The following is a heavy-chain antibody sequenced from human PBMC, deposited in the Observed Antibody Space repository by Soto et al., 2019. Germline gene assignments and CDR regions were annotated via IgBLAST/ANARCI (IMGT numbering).Heavy chain of an antibody. D-gene: IGHD2-21*01. CDR1: GFTVSSNY. Sequence: GGSLRLSCAASGFTVSSNYMSWVRQAPGKGLEWVSVIYSGGSTYYADSVKGSFTISRDNSKNTLYLQMNSLRAEDTAVYYCASRNIPNSFRGYYYYMDVWGKGTTVTVSS. J-gene: IGHJ6*03. V-gene: IGHV3-66*01. CDR2: IYSGGST. CDR3: ASRNIPNSFRGYYYYMDV.